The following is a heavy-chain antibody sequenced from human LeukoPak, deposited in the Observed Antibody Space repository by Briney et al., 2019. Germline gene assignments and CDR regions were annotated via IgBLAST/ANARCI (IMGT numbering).Heavy chain of an antibody. CDR1: GGSFSSEA. Sequence: SVKVSCKAFGGSFSSEAISWVRQAPGQGLEWMGGIIPIFGTTNYAQKFQSRVTITTDESTSTAYMEVSSLRSEDTAVYYCGRKAGDCGGGSCYSIDYWGQGTLVTVSS. CDR3: GRKAGDCGGGSCYSIDY. J-gene: IGHJ4*02. CDR2: IIPIFGTT. V-gene: IGHV1-69*05. D-gene: IGHD2-15*01.